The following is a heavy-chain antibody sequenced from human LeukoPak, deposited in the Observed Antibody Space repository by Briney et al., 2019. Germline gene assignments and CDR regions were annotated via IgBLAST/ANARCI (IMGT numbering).Heavy chain of an antibody. V-gene: IGHV3-64*01. Sequence: PGGSLRLSCAASGFTFSSYAIHWVRQAPGKGLEYVSAISSNGGSTYYANSVKGRFTISRDNSKNTLYLQMGSLRAEDMAVYYCARGRAAGISAEYFQHWGQGTLVTVSS. D-gene: IGHD6-13*01. CDR3: ARGRAAGISAEYFQH. J-gene: IGHJ1*01. CDR1: GFTFSSYA. CDR2: ISSNGGST.